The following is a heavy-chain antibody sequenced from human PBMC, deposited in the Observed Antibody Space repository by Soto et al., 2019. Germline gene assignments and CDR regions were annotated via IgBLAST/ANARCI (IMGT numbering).Heavy chain of an antibody. Sequence: SETLSLTCTVSVCSISSSSHYWGWIRQPPGKGLVWIGSIYYSGSTYYNPSLKSRVTISVDTSKNQFSLKLSSVTAAYTAVYYCAKGGSGSYSNALDIWGQGTMVT. J-gene: IGHJ3*02. D-gene: IGHD3-10*01. CDR1: VCSISSSSHY. CDR3: AKGGSGSYSNALDI. CDR2: IYYSGST. V-gene: IGHV4-39*01.